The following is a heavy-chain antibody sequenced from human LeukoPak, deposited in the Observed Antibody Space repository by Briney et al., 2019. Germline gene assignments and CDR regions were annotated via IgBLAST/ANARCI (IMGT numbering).Heavy chain of an antibody. CDR2: INHSGST. Sequence: SETLSLTCAVYGGSFSGYYWSWIRQPPGKGLEWIGEINHSGSTSYNPSLKSRVTISVDTSKNQFSLKLNSVTAADTAVYYCARLDDRAARIAVGRSSTWSSRRGFWGQGTLVTVSS. CDR1: GGSFSGYY. CDR3: ARLDDRAARIAVGRSSTWSSRRGF. J-gene: IGHJ4*02. V-gene: IGHV4-34*01. D-gene: IGHD6-13*01.